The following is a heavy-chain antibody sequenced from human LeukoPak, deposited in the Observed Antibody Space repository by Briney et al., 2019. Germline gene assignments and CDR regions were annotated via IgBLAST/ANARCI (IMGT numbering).Heavy chain of an antibody. V-gene: IGHV3-21*01. D-gene: IGHD3-22*01. Sequence: GGSLRLSCAASGFTFSSYSMNWVRQAPGKGLEWVSSISSSSSYIYYADSVKGRFTISRDNAKNSLYLQMNSLRAEDTAVYYCARVLHKRNYDSSDYYGSWGQGTLVTVSS. CDR2: ISSSSSYI. CDR1: GFTFSSYS. CDR3: ARVLHKRNYDSSDYYGS. J-gene: IGHJ5*02.